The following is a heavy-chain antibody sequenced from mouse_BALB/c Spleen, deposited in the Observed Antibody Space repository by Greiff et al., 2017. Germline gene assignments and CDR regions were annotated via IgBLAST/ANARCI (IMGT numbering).Heavy chain of an antibody. D-gene: IGHD2-4*01. CDR2: ISSGGSYT. CDR1: GFTFSSYT. CDR3: TRGDYG. V-gene: IGHV5-6-4*01. Sequence: EVQLQESGGGLVKPGGSLKLSCAASGFTFSSYTMSWVRQTPEKRLEWVATISSGGSYTYYPDSVKGRFTISRDNAKNTLYLQMSSLKSEDTAMYYCTRGDYGWGQGTSVTVSS. J-gene: IGHJ4*01.